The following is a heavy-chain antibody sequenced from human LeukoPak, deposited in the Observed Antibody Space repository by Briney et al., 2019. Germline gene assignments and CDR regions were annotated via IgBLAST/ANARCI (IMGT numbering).Heavy chain of an antibody. CDR1: GYTFTGYY. J-gene: IGHJ4*02. Sequence: ASVKVSCKASGYTFTGYYMHWVRQAPGQGLEWMGWINPNSGGTNYAQKLQGRVTMTTDTSTSTAYMELRSLRSDDTAVYYCARMTTVTTRPLDYWGQGTLVTVSS. V-gene: IGHV1-2*02. D-gene: IGHD4-17*01. CDR2: INPNSGGT. CDR3: ARMTTVTTRPLDY.